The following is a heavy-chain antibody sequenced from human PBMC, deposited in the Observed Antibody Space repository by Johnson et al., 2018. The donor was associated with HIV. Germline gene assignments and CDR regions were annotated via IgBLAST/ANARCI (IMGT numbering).Heavy chain of an antibody. J-gene: IGHJ3*02. Sequence: QVQLVESGGGVVQPGRSLRLSCAASGFTFSSYGMHWVRQAPGKGLEWVAVISYDGNNKYYADSVKGRFTISRDNSKNTLDLQMTSLRAEDTVVYYCAGEAPGGSGAFDSWGQGTMVTVSS. V-gene: IGHV3-30*03. D-gene: IGHD3-10*01. CDR2: ISYDGNNK. CDR3: AGEAPGGSGAFDS. CDR1: GFTFSSYG.